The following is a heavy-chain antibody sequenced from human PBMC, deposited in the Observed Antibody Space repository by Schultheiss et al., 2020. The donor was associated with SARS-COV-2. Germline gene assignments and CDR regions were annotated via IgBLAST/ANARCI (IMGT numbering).Heavy chain of an antibody. J-gene: IGHJ3*02. CDR3: ARRSQDGYNYASGAFDI. D-gene: IGHD5-24*01. V-gene: IGHV5-10-1*01. CDR1: GYSFTSYW. Sequence: GGSLRLSCKGSGYSFTSYWISWVRQMPGKGLEWMGRIDPSDSYTNYSPSFQGHVTISADKSISTAYLQWSSLKASDTAMYYCARRSQDGYNYASGAFDIWGQGTMVTVSS. CDR2: IDPSDSYT.